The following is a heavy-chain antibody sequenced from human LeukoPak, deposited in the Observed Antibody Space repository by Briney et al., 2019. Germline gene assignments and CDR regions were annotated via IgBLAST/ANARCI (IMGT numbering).Heavy chain of an antibody. V-gene: IGHV1-2*02. J-gene: IGHJ4*02. Sequence: ASVKVSCKASGYTFTGYYMHWERQAPGQGLEWMGWINPNSGGTNYAQKFQGRVTMTRDTSISTAYMEPSRLRSDDTAVYYCARAPGGYSGYDHDYWGQGTLVTVSS. CDR1: GYTFTGYY. CDR3: ARAPGGYSGYDHDY. CDR2: INPNSGGT. D-gene: IGHD5-12*01.